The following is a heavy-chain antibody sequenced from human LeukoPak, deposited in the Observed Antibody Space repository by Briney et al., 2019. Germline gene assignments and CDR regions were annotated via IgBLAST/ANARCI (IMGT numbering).Heavy chain of an antibody. CDR1: GFTFSDYY. J-gene: IGHJ6*03. D-gene: IGHD3-10*01. CDR3: ARDAPVRGVLTGYYYYYYMDV. CDR2: ISSSGSII. Sequence: GGSLRLSCAASGFTFSDYYMSWIRQAPGKGLEWVSYISSSGSIIYYADSVKGRFTISRDNAKNSLYLQMNSLRAEDTAVYYCARDAPVRGVLTGYYYYYYMDVWGKGTTVTVSS. V-gene: IGHV3-11*01.